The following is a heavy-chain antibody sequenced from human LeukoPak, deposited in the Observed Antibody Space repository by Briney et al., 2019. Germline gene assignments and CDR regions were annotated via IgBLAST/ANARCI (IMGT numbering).Heavy chain of an antibody. CDR3: ARVLWFGESMSARAWFDP. CDR1: GYTFTGYY. J-gene: IGHJ5*02. V-gene: IGHV1-2*02. D-gene: IGHD3-10*01. CDR2: INPNSGGT. Sequence: ASVKVSCKASGYTFTGYYMHWVRQAPGQGLEWMGWINPNSGGTNYAQKFQGRVTMTRDTSISTAYMELSRLRSDDTAVYYCARVLWFGESMSARAWFDPWGQGTLVTVSS.